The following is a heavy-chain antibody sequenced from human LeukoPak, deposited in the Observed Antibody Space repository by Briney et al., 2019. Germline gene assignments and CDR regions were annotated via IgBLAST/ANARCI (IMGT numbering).Heavy chain of an antibody. D-gene: IGHD2-15*01. Sequence: GGSLRLSCTASGFIFSSNGMNWVRQAPGKGLEWISHISSSGNTAYYADSVKGRFTISRDNARNSVYLHMDSLRAGDTAVYHCANGWSPDYWGRGTLVTVSS. J-gene: IGHJ4*02. V-gene: IGHV3-48*01. CDR2: ISSSGNTA. CDR1: GFIFSSNG. CDR3: ANGWSPDY.